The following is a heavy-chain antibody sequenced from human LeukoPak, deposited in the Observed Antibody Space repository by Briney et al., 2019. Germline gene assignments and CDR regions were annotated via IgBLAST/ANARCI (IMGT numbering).Heavy chain of an antibody. Sequence: GGSLRLSCAASGFTFSTYSMNWVRQAPGKGLEWVSYISSSSSTIYYADSVKGRFTISRDNSKNTLYLQMNSLRAEDTAVYYCAKVASGYNPYDAFDIWGQGTMVTVSS. CDR1: GFTFSTYS. J-gene: IGHJ3*02. V-gene: IGHV3-48*01. CDR2: ISSSSSTI. D-gene: IGHD3-3*01. CDR3: AKVASGYNPYDAFDI.